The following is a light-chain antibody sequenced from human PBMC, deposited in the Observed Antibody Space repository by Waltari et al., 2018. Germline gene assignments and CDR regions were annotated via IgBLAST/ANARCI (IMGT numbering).Light chain of an antibody. CDR3: SSYTSSSTL. CDR1: RRDVGGYNY. V-gene: IGLV2-14*03. J-gene: IGLJ2*01. Sequence: QSALTQPASVSGSPGQSITIPCTGTRRDVGGYNYVSWYQQHPGKAPKLMIYDISHRPSGVSNRFSGSKSGNTASLTISGLQAEDEADYYCSSYTSSSTLFGGGTKLTVL. CDR2: DIS.